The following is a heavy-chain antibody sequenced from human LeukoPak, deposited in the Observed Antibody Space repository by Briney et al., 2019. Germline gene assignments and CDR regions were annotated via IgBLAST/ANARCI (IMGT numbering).Heavy chain of an antibody. Sequence: SETLSLTCTVSGGSISSGVYSWSWVRQPPGKGLEWIGYIYYGGSTYYNPSLKNRVSISVDKSKNQFSLKLISVTAADTAVYYCARVRCTNGVCYGPYYFDYWGQGTLVTVSS. CDR2: IYYGGST. CDR1: GGSISSGVYS. CDR3: ARVRCTNGVCYGPYYFDY. D-gene: IGHD2-8*01. V-gene: IGHV4-30-4*07. J-gene: IGHJ4*02.